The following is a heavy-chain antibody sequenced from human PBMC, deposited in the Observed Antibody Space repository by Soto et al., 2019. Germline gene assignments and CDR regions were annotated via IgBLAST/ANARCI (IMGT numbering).Heavy chain of an antibody. V-gene: IGHV3-23*01. CDR1: GFTFSSYA. Sequence: GGSLRLSCAASGFTFSSYAMSWVRQAPGKGLEWVSAISGSGGSTYYADSVKGRFTISRDNSKNTLYLQMNSLRAKDTVVYYCAKGYSSGYTFDYWGQGTLVTVSS. J-gene: IGHJ4*02. D-gene: IGHD3-22*01. CDR2: ISGSGGST. CDR3: AKGYSSGYTFDY.